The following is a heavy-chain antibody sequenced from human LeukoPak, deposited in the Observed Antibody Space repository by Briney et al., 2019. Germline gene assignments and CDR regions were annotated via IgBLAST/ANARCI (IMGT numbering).Heavy chain of an antibody. V-gene: IGHV1-69*05. CDR1: GGTYSSYA. CDR3: AILGQRGYSYGFHY. CDR2: IIPIFGTA. D-gene: IGHD5-18*01. J-gene: IGHJ4*02. Sequence: SVKVSCKASGGTYSSYAISWVRQAPGQGLEWMGGIIPIFGTANYAQKFQGRVTITTDESTSTAYMELSSLRSEDTAVYYCAILGQRGYSYGFHYWGQGTLVTVSS.